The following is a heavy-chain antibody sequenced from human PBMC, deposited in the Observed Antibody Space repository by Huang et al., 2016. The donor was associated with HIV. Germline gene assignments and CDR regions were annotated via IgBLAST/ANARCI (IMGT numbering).Heavy chain of an antibody. J-gene: IGHJ6*03. V-gene: IGHV4-34*01. CDR2: INQSEST. Sequence: QVQLQQWGAGLLRPSETLSLTCAVYGGSFSGYYGTWIRQPPGKGLEWIGEINQSESTNYHPSLKSRVTISVDTSRNQFFLTLTSVTAADTAVYYCARGQGGYYYYYMDVWGKGTTVTVSS. CDR3: ARGQGGYYYYYMDV. CDR1: GGSFSGYY.